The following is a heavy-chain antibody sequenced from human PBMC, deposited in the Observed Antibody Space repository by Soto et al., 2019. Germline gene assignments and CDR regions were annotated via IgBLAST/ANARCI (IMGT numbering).Heavy chain of an antibody. D-gene: IGHD3-22*01. CDR3: ERDYYDSSGYNWFDY. CDR1: GYTFTSYG. Sequence: ASVKVSCKASGYTFTSYGISWVRQAPGQGLEWMGWISAYNGNTNYAQKLQGRVTMTTDTSTSTAYMELRSLRSDDTAVYYCERDYYDSSGYNWFDYWGQGTLVTVSS. J-gene: IGHJ4*02. CDR2: ISAYNGNT. V-gene: IGHV1-18*01.